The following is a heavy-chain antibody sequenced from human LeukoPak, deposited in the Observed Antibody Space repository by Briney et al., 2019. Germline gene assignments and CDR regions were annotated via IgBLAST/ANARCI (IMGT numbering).Heavy chain of an antibody. Sequence: SETLSLTCTVSGASIRSNSWSWIRRPAGKGLKWIGRIYFSATTNYNPSLESRVTMSIDTSRNQFSLKLNSVTAADTAVYYCARGGGSGYCSSTTCSIFDYWGQGMLVTVSS. J-gene: IGHJ4*02. CDR2: IYFSATT. D-gene: IGHD2-2*01. CDR1: GASIRSNS. V-gene: IGHV4-4*07. CDR3: ARGGGSGYCSSTTCSIFDY.